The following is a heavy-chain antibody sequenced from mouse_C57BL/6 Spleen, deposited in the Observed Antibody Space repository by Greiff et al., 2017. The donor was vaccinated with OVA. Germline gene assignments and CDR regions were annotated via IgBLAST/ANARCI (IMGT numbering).Heavy chain of an antibody. CDR2: INPNNGGT. V-gene: IGHV1-26*01. CDR1: GYTFTDYY. CDR3: ARSGDGYYPFAMDY. J-gene: IGHJ4*01. D-gene: IGHD2-3*01. Sequence: VQLQQSGPELVKPGASVKISCKASGYTFTDYYMNWVKQSHGKSLEWIGDINPNNGGTSYNQKFKGKATLTVDKSSSTAYMELRSLTSEDSAVYYCARSGDGYYPFAMDYWGQGASVTVSS.